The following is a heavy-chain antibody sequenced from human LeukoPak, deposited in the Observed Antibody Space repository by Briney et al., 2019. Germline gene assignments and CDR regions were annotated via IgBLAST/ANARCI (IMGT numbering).Heavy chain of an antibody. CDR2: ISAYNGIT. Sequence: WASVKVSCKASGYTFTSYGISWVRQAPGQGLEWMGWISAYNGITNYAQKLQGRVTMTTDTSTSTAYMELRSLRSDDTAVYYCARDYDILTGYYTESYWGQGTLVTVSS. CDR3: ARDYDILTGYYTESY. J-gene: IGHJ4*02. CDR1: GYTFTSYG. V-gene: IGHV1-18*04. D-gene: IGHD3-9*01.